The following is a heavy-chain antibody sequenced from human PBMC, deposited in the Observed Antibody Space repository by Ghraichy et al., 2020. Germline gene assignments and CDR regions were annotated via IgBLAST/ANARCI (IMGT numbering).Heavy chain of an antibody. CDR1: GYTFTSYG. D-gene: IGHD3-10*01. Sequence: ASVKVSCKASGYTFTSYGISWVRQAPGQGLEWIGWISAYTGITHHVENLQGRLTMTTDTSTSTAYMELRSLRSDDTAVYYCGREAAGSHGMDVWGQGTTVTVSS. V-gene: IGHV1-18*04. J-gene: IGHJ6*02. CDR2: ISAYTGIT. CDR3: GREAAGSHGMDV.